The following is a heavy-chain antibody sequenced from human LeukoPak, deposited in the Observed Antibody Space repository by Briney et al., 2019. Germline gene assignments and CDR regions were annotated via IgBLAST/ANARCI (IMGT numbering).Heavy chain of an antibody. J-gene: IGHJ4*02. D-gene: IGHD2-15*01. Sequence: GGSLSLSCAASGLTFSDYAMSWFRQAPGKGLEWVSGITSGFTPHYADSVKGRFTITRDNSKNTFHLQLNSLRAEDTAVYYCAKDYSDSRVADVFFEYWGQGTLVTVSS. CDR3: AKDYSDSRVADVFFEY. CDR1: GLTFSDYA. CDR2: ITSGFTP. V-gene: IGHV3-23*01.